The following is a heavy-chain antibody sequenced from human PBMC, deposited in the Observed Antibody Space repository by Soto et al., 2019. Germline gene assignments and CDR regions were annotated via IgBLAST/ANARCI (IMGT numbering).Heavy chain of an antibody. Sequence: EVQLVESGGGLVQPGRSLRLSCAASGFTFDDYAMHWVRQAPGKGLEWVSGISWNSGSIGYADSVKGRFTISRDNAKNSLYLQMNSLRAEDTALYYCVLYYYYYGMDVWGQGTTVTVSS. CDR1: GFTFDDYA. CDR3: VLYYYYYGMDV. V-gene: IGHV3-9*01. CDR2: ISWNSGSI. J-gene: IGHJ6*02.